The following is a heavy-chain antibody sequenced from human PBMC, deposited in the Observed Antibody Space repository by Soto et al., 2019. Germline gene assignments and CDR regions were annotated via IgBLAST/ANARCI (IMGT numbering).Heavy chain of an antibody. Sequence: SMKVSCTASGGTFRSYAFSWVRQAPVQGLEWMGGIIPIFGTTNHAQKFQGRVTISADESTSTAYRELSSLRSEDTTVLYCARHSDTAMVRKGPSYYYYYGKVVWGQGTTVTVSS. CDR3: ARHSDTAMVRKGPSYYYYYGKVV. J-gene: IGHJ6*02. V-gene: IGHV1-69*01. CDR1: GGTFRSYA. D-gene: IGHD5-18*01. CDR2: IIPIFGTT.